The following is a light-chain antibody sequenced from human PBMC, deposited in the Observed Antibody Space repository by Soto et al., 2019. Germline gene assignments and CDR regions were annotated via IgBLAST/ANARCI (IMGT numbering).Light chain of an antibody. CDR3: QSYDDSLSVHYV. J-gene: IGLJ1*01. V-gene: IGLV1-40*01. CDR2: GNT. Sequence: QSVLTQPPSVSGAPGQRVTISCTGRSSNIGSTYDVQWYQQLPGTAPKLLIHGNTDRPSGVPDRFSGPKSGTSASLAITGLQADDEADYYCQSYDDSLSVHYVFGTGTKVTVL. CDR1: SSNIGSTYD.